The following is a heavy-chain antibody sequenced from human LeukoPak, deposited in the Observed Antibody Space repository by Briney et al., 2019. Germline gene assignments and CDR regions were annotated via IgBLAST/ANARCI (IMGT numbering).Heavy chain of an antibody. D-gene: IGHD6-6*01. CDR2: IWYDGSKK. V-gene: IGHV3-33*01. CDR3: ARAHSSSSTFDP. Sequence: GGSLRLSCAASGFTFSDYGIHWVRQAPGQGLEWVALIWYDGSKKYYADSVKGRFTISRDNTKNTLYLQLNSLRADDTAVYYCARAHSSSSTFDPWGQGTLVTLSS. J-gene: IGHJ5*02. CDR1: GFTFSDYG.